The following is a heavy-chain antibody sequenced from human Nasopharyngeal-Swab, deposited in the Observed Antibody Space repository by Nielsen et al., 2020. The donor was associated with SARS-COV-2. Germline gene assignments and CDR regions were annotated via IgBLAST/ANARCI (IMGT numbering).Heavy chain of an antibody. D-gene: IGHD3-22*01. J-gene: IGHJ4*02. CDR2: VNPSGGTT. CDR3: ARESLGYDSSGYYGS. V-gene: IGHV1-46*01. Sequence: ASVKVSCKTSGYTFTNNYIHWVRQAPGQGLEWMGFVNPSGGTTIYAQKFQGRATMTRDTSTSTVYMELSSLRSEDTAMYYCARESLGYDSSGYYGSWGQGTQVTVSS. CDR1: GYTFTNNY.